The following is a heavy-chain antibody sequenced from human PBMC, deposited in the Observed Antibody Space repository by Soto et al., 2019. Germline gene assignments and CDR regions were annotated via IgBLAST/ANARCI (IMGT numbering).Heavy chain of an antibody. CDR3: ARDRQPSSYIGLDV. D-gene: IGHD4-4*01. V-gene: IGHV3-11*01. CDR1: GFTFSAHF. CDR2: ISGSGDTI. J-gene: IGHJ6*02. Sequence: QVQLVESGGGLVYPGGSLRLSCEASGFTFSAHFMSWVRQAPGKGLEWISHISGSGDTIYYADSVRGRFTISRDNAKNSLYLQMNSLRAEETAIYYCARDRQPSSYIGLDVWGQGTTVTVSS.